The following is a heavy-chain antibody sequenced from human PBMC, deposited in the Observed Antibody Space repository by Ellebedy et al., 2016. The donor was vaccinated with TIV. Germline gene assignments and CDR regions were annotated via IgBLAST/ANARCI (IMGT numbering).Heavy chain of an antibody. CDR3: ARDRPGGTFDY. CDR1: GYTFTSYD. V-gene: IGHV1-18*01. CDR2: ISAYNGNT. D-gene: IGHD3-16*01. Sequence: ASVKVSCXASGYTFTSYDINWVRQAPGQGLEWMGWISAYNGNTNYAQKLQGRVTMTTDTSTSTGYMELRSLRSDDTAVYYCARDRPGGTFDYWGQGTLVTVSS. J-gene: IGHJ4*02.